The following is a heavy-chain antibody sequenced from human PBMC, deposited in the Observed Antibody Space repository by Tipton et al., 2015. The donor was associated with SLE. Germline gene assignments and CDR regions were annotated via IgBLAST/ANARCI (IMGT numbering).Heavy chain of an antibody. J-gene: IGHJ3*02. D-gene: IGHD2-2*01. V-gene: IGHV3-9*01. CDR2: ISWSSGNI. Sequence: SLRLSCAASGFTFDDFAMHWVRLAPGKGLEWVSGISWSSGNIGYADSVKGRFTISRDNAKNSLYLQMNSLRAEDTALYYCAKGLWAPMQDAFDIWGQGTMVPVSS. CDR1: GFTFDDFA. CDR3: AKGLWAPMQDAFDI.